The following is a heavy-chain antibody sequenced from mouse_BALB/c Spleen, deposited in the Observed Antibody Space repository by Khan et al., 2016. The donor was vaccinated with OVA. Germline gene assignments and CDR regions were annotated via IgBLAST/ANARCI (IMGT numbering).Heavy chain of an antibody. CDR1: GFTFSTYG. D-gene: IGHD1-1*01. CDR3: TRLAYYYDSEGFAY. Sequence: EVQGVESGGDLVKPGGSLKLSCAASGFTFSTYGMSWVRQTPDKRLEWVATVSTGGGYTYYPDSVKGRFTISRDNAKNTLYLQMSGLKSEETAMFYCTRLAYYYDSEGFAYWGQGTLVTVSA. J-gene: IGHJ3*01. CDR2: VSTGGGYT. V-gene: IGHV5-6*01.